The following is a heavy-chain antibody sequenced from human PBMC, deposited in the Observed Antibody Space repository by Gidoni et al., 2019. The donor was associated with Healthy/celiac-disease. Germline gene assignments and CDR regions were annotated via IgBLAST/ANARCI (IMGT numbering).Heavy chain of an antibody. CDR1: GYTFTGYY. D-gene: IGHD5-12*01. CDR2: INPNSGGT. V-gene: IGHV1-2*02. CDR3: ARAPRSVATLLRGGYLKGCYYGMDV. J-gene: IGHJ6*02. Sequence: QVQLVQSGAEVKKPGASVKVSCKASGYTFTGYYMHWVRQAPGQGLEWMGWINPNSGGTNYAQKFQGRVTMTRDTSISTAYMELSRLRSDDTAVYYCARAPRSVATLLRGGYLKGCYYGMDVWGQGTTVTVSS.